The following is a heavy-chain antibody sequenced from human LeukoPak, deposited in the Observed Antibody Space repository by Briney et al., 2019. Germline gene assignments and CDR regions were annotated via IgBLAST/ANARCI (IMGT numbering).Heavy chain of an antibody. Sequence: PSETLSLTCTVSDGSISSYYWNWIRQPPGKGLEWIGYIHYSGSTYYNPSLKSRVTISLDTSKNQFSLKLNSVTAADTAVYYCATILGVAHRIDSWGQGTLVTVSS. CDR2: IHYSGST. V-gene: IGHV4-59*01. J-gene: IGHJ4*02. CDR3: ATILGVAHRIDS. CDR1: DGSISSYY. D-gene: IGHD3-3*01.